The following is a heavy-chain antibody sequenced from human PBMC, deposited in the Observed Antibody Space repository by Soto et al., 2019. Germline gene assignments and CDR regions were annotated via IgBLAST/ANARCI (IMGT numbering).Heavy chain of an antibody. CDR1: VGSIRSGGYY. CDR2: IYYGGST. J-gene: IGHJ4*02. V-gene: IGHV4-31*03. CDR3: ARGYSGL. Sequence: PSETLSLACTVSVGSIRSGGYYWSWIRQHPGRGLEWIGYIYYGGSTYYNPSLKSRVTISLDTSENHFSLKLNSVTAADTAVYFCARGYSGLWGQGTLVTVSS. D-gene: IGHD5-12*01.